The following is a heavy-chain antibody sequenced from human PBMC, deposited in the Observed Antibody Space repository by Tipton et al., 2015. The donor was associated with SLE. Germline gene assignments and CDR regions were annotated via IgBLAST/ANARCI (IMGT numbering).Heavy chain of an antibody. CDR1: GGSISSYY. D-gene: IGHD6-13*01. CDR2: IYTSGST. J-gene: IGHJ4*02. V-gene: IGHV4-4*08. CDR3: ARVFRGYSSSQGYFDY. Sequence: TLSLTCTVSGGSISSYYWSWIRQPPGKGLEWIGYIYTSGSTNYNPSLKSRVTISVDTSKNQFSLKLSSVTAADTAVYYCARVFRGYSSSQGYFDYWGQGTLVTVSS.